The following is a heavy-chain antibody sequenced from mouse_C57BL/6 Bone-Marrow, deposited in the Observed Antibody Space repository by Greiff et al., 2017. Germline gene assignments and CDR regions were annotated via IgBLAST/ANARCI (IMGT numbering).Heavy chain of an antibody. Sequence: VQLQQSGTVLARPGASVKMSCKTSGYTFTSYWMHWVKQRPGQGLEWIGAIYPGNSDTSYNQKFKGKAKLTAVTSASTAYMELSSLTNEDSAVYYCTRSPVAPYAMDYWGQGTSVTVSS. D-gene: IGHD1-1*01. CDR3: TRSPVAPYAMDY. CDR1: GYTFTSYW. J-gene: IGHJ4*01. V-gene: IGHV1-5*01. CDR2: IYPGNSDT.